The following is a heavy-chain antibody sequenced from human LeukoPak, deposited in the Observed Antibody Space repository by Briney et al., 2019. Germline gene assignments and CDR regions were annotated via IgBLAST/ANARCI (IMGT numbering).Heavy chain of an antibody. J-gene: IGHJ5*02. D-gene: IGHD5-24*01. Sequence: SETLSPTCTVSGGSICNYYWSWIRQPPGKGLEWIGYIYYSGSTNYNPSLKSRVTISVDTSKNQFSLKLSSVTAADTAVYYCTRRRDGNWFDPWGQGTLVTVSS. V-gene: IGHV4-59*01. CDR3: TRRRDGNWFDP. CDR1: GGSICNYY. CDR2: IYYSGST.